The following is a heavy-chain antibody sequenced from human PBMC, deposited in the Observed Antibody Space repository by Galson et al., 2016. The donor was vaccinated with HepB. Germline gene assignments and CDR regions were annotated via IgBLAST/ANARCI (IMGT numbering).Heavy chain of an antibody. V-gene: IGHV3-66*01. D-gene: IGHD6-13*01. J-gene: IGHJ4*02. CDR2: IYSRGSA. Sequence: SLRLSCAGSGFTVSRDYMSWVRQAPGKRLEWVSVIYSRGSAYYADSVKGRFTIPRDNSKNTLYLQMNSLKAEDTAVYYCARDWGSSWCLHWGTGTLVTVSS. CDR3: ARDWGSSWCLH. CDR1: GFTVSRDY.